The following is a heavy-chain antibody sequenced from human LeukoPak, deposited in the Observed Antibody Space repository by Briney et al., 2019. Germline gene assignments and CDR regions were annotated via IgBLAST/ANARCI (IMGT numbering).Heavy chain of an antibody. Sequence: SETLSLTCTVSGGSISSYYWSWIRQPAGKGLEWIGRIYTSGSTNYNPSLKSRVTISVDTSKNQFSLKLSSVTAADTAVYYCAREFGIRLYYYYYYMDVWGKGTTVTVSS. CDR2: IYTSGST. CDR3: AREFGIRLYYYYYYMDV. J-gene: IGHJ6*03. CDR1: GGSISSYY. D-gene: IGHD1-14*01. V-gene: IGHV4-4*07.